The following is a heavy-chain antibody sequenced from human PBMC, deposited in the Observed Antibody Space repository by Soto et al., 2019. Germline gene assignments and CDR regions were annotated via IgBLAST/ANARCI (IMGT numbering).Heavy chain of an antibody. D-gene: IGHD1-1*01. CDR3: DSDGMTTRDT. J-gene: IGHJ4*02. V-gene: IGHV4-4*07. CDR1: GVSVRSYT. CDR2: VFSSVSA. Sequence: KPSETLSLTCIVSGVSVRSYTWSWVRQPANKGLEWIGRVFSSVSATYNPSLKSRVSISMDTPENRISLKLDSVTAADAGVYFCDSDGMTTRDTWGPGTLVTVSS.